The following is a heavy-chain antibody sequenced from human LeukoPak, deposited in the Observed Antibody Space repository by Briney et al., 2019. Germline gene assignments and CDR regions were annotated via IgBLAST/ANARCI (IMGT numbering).Heavy chain of an antibody. CDR1: GGSISSSSYY. J-gene: IGHJ4*02. D-gene: IGHD6-6*01. CDR2: IYYSGST. Sequence: PSETLSLTCTVTGGSISSSSYYWGWIRQPPGKGLEWIGSIYYSGSTYYNPSLKSRVTISVDTSKNQFSLKLSSVTAADTAVDYCAREPLAERPFDYWGQGTLVTVCS. CDR3: AREPLAERPFDY. V-gene: IGHV4-39*07.